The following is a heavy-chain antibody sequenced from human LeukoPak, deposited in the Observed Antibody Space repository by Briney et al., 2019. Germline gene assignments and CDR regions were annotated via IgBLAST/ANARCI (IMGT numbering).Heavy chain of an antibody. CDR2: MYYGGST. D-gene: IGHD3-16*01. J-gene: IGHJ3*02. V-gene: IGHV4-39*07. CDR3: AGDSRGGTFDI. Sequence: PSETLSLTCIVSGGSISSSIYYWAWIRQPPGKGLEWIGSMYYGGSTYYTPSLKSRVAISVDASKNQFSLKLSSVTAADTAVYYCAGDSRGGTFDIWGQGTMVTVSS. CDR1: GGSISSSIYY.